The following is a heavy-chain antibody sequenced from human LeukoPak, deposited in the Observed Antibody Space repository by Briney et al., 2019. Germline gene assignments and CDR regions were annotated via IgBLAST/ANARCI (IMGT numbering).Heavy chain of an antibody. V-gene: IGHV3-23*01. CDR2: ISGSGGST. D-gene: IGHD6-13*01. CDR1: GFTFSSYA. CDR3: AKDRAAAGRTYYFDY. Sequence: GGSLRLSCAASGFTFSSYAMSWVRQAPGKGLEWVSAISGSGGSTYYADSVKGRFTTSRDNSKNTLYLQMNSLRAEDTAVYYCAKDRAAAGRTYYFDYWGQGTLVTVSS. J-gene: IGHJ4*02.